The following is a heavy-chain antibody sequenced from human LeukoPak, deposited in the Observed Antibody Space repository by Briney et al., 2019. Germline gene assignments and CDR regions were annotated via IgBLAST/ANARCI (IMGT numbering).Heavy chain of an antibody. V-gene: IGHV3-23*01. CDR3: AKGDIVVVPAAITRFDY. CDR2: ISGSGGST. Sequence: GGSLRLSCAASGFTFSSYAMSWVRQAPGKGLEWVSAISGSGGSTYYADSVKGRFTISRDNSKNTLYLQMNSLRAEGTAVYYCAKGDIVVVPAAITRFDYWGQGTLVTVSS. D-gene: IGHD2-2*02. J-gene: IGHJ4*02. CDR1: GFTFSSYA.